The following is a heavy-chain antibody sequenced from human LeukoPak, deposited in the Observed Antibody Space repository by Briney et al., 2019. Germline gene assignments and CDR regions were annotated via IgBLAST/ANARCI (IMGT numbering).Heavy chain of an antibody. J-gene: IGHJ4*02. D-gene: IGHD3-22*01. CDR1: GGSISSYY. Sequence: PSETLSLTCTVSGGSISSYYWSWIRQPPGKGLEWIGYIYYSGSTNYNPSLKGRVTISVDTSKNQFSLKLSSVTAADTAVYYCARDRRDDGYNDIDIYFDYWGQGTLVTVSS. CDR3: ARDRRDDGYNDIDIYFDY. CDR2: IYYSGST. V-gene: IGHV4-59*01.